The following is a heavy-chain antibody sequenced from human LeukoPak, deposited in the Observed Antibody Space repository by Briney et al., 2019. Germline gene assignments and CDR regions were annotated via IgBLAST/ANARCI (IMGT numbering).Heavy chain of an antibody. J-gene: IGHJ5*02. D-gene: IGHD3-3*01. CDR1: GYTFTGYY. CDR3: ARGCGIFGVALKGFDP. V-gene: IGHV1-2*02. Sequence: ASVKVSCKASGYTFTGYYMHWVRQAPGQGLEWMGWINPNSGGTNYAQKFQGRVTMTRDTSISTAYMELSRLRSDDTAVYYCARGCGIFGVALKGFDPWGQGTPVTVSS. CDR2: INPNSGGT.